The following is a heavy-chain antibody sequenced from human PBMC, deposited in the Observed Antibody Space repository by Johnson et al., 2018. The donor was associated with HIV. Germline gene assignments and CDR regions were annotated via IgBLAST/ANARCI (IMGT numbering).Heavy chain of an antibody. CDR2: ISYDGSNK. V-gene: IGHV3-30*04. CDR1: GFTFSSYA. Sequence: VQLVESGGGVVQPGRSLRLSCAASGFTFSSYAMHWVRQAPGKGLEWVAVISYDGSNKYYADSVKGRFTISRDNSKNTLYLQMNSLRADDTAVYYCARDGTFGYGDYVGRAFDIWGQGTMVTVSS. J-gene: IGHJ3*02. CDR3: ARDGTFGYGDYVGRAFDI. D-gene: IGHD4-17*01.